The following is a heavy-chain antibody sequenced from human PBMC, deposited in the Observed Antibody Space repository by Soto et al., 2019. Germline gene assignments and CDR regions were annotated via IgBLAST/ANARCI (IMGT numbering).Heavy chain of an antibody. CDR2: ISNGGSII. Sequence: PGGSLRLSCAASGFTFSSYEMSWVRQAPGKGLEWVSYISNGGSIIYYADSVKGRFTISRDNAKNSLYLQMNSLRGEDTAVYYCARDYYTSSGHFDYWGQGTLVTVSS. V-gene: IGHV3-48*03. CDR1: GFTFSSYE. D-gene: IGHD3-3*01. CDR3: ARDYYTSSGHFDY. J-gene: IGHJ4*02.